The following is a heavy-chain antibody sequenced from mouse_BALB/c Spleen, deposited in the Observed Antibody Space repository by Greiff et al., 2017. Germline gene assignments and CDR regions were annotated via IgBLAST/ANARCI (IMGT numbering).Heavy chain of an antibody. CDR2: ISSGSSTI. CDR1: GFTFSSFG. Sequence: DVQLVESGGGLVQPGGSRKLSCAASGFTFSSFGMHWVRQAPEKGLEWVAYISSGSSTIYYADTVKGRFTISRDNPKNTLFLQMTSLRSEDTAMYYCARGTYYGSSYRYYAMDYWGQGTSVTVSS. V-gene: IGHV5-17*02. J-gene: IGHJ4*01. CDR3: ARGTYYGSSYRYYAMDY. D-gene: IGHD1-1*01.